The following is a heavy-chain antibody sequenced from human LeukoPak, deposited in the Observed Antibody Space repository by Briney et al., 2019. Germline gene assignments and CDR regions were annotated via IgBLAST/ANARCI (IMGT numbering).Heavy chain of an antibody. CDR1: GFTFSSYA. Sequence: GGSLRLSCAASGFTFSSYAMSWVRQAPGKGLEWVSAISGSGGSTYYADSVKGRFTISRDNSKNTLYLQMNSLRAEDTAVYYCAKGKYYDILTGHKYYFDYWGQGTLVTVSS. J-gene: IGHJ4*02. CDR2: ISGSGGST. CDR3: AKGKYYDILTGHKYYFDY. V-gene: IGHV3-23*01. D-gene: IGHD3-9*01.